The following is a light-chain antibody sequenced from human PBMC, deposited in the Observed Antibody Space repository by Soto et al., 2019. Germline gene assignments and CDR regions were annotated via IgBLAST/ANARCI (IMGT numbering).Light chain of an antibody. CDR2: DAS. J-gene: IGKJ5*01. V-gene: IGKV3-15*01. Sequence: EIVLTQSPGTLSFSPGEGATLSCRASHSISTNLAWYQQKPGQAPRLLIYDASTRATGIPARFSGSGSGTEFTLTISSLQSEDFAVYYCQQYNNWITFGQGTRLEIK. CDR1: HSISTN. CDR3: QQYNNWIT.